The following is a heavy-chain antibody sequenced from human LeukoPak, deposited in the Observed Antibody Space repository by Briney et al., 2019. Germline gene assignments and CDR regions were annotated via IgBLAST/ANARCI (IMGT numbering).Heavy chain of an antibody. CDR1: GFTFSSYA. V-gene: IGHV3-23*01. J-gene: IGHJ4*02. CDR2: ISGSGGST. CDR3: ASGRGGYGPWGG. D-gene: IGHD5-24*01. Sequence: AGGSLRLSCAASGFTFSSYAMSWVRQAPGKGLEWVSAISGSGGSTYYADSVKGRFTISRDNSKNTLYLQMNSLRAEDTAVYYCASGRGGYGPWGGWGQGTLVTVSS.